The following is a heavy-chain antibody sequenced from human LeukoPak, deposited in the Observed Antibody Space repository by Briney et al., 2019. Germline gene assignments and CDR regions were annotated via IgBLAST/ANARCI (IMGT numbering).Heavy chain of an antibody. CDR3: ARHGSWSFDY. Sequence: GDSLRLPCAASGFNFSSHPKICLRQAPGKGLEGVSAITSGSGSNVYYTDSLKGRFTISRDNSKHTLYLHMNSLRAEDTAVYYCARHGSWSFDYWGQGTLLTVSA. V-gene: IGHV3-23*01. CDR2: ITSGSGSNV. D-gene: IGHD6-13*01. J-gene: IGHJ4*02. CDR1: GFNFSSHP.